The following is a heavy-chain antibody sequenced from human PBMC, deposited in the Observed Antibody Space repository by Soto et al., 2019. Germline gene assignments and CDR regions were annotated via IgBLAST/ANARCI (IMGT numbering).Heavy chain of an antibody. CDR2: IWSDGSNK. J-gene: IGHJ4*02. Sequence: GSLRLSCAASGFTVSSNGMHWVRQAPGKGPEWVASIWSDGSNKHYADSVKGRFIISRDNSKNMMYLQMSSLRAEDTAVYFCARESTNYAFDYWGQGT. D-gene: IGHD2-2*01. V-gene: IGHV3-33*01. CDR1: GFTVSSNG. CDR3: ARESTNYAFDY.